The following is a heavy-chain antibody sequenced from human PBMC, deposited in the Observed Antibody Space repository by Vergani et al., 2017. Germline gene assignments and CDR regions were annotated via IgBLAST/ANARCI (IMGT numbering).Heavy chain of an antibody. J-gene: IGHJ6*03. CDR2: IYHSGST. V-gene: IGHV4-4*02. CDR3: ARLASERGYSYGSYYYYYMDV. D-gene: IGHD5-18*01. Sequence: QVQLQESGPGLVKPSGTLSLTCAVSGGSISSSNWWSWVRQPPGKGLEWIGEIYHSGSTNYNPSLKSRVTISVDKSNNQFSLKLSPVTAADTAVYYCARLASERGYSYGSYYYYYMDVWGKGTTVTVSS. CDR1: GGSISSSNW.